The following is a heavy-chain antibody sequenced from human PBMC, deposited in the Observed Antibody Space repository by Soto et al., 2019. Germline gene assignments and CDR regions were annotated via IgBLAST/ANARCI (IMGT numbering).Heavy chain of an antibody. CDR1: GFTVSSNY. V-gene: IGHV3-66*04. Sequence: EVQVVESGGGLVQPGGSLRLSCAASGFTVSSNYMSWVRQAPGKGLEWVSVIYSGGSTYYADSVKGRFTISRDNSKNTLYLQMISLPAEETAVYYCARLYGSGSGPFDYWGQGTLVTVSS. CDR3: ARLYGSGSGPFDY. CDR2: IYSGGST. D-gene: IGHD3-10*01. J-gene: IGHJ4*02.